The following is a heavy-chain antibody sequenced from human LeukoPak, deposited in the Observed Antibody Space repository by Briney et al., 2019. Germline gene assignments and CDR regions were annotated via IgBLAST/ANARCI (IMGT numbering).Heavy chain of an antibody. CDR2: ISWNSGSI. CDR3: AKEFTIFGGPGYFDS. J-gene: IGHJ4*01. V-gene: IGHV3-9*01. D-gene: IGHD3-3*01. Sequence: GGSLRLSCAASGFTFDDYAMHWVRQAPGKGLEWVSGISWNSGSIGYADSVRGRFTISRDNAKNSLYLQMNSLRAEDTAVYYCAKEFTIFGGPGYFDSWRQGTLVTASS. CDR1: GFTFDDYA.